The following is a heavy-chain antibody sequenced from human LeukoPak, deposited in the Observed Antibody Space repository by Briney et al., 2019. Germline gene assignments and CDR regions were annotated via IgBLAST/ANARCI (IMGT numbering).Heavy chain of an antibody. Sequence: GGSLRLSCAASGFTVSSNYMSWVRQAPGKGLEWVSVMYSGGSTYYADSVKGRFTISRHNSKNTLYLEINSLSPDDTAVYYCARGGGDYNPFDYWGQGTLVTVSS. CDR3: ARGGGDYNPFDY. J-gene: IGHJ4*02. D-gene: IGHD4-17*01. CDR1: GFTVSSNY. V-gene: IGHV3-53*04. CDR2: MYSGGST.